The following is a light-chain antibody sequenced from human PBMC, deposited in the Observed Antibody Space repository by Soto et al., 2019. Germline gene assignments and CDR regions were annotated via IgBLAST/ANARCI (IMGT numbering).Light chain of an antibody. CDR2: AAS. V-gene: IGKV1-39*01. CDR3: QQSYSTLRT. CDR1: QRISTY. Sequence: DVQGSKSPSSLSAYVGDRVTITCRASQRISTYLHWFQQKPGKAPKLLIYAASNLQSGVPSRFSGSGSGTDFALTISSLQPEDFATYYCQQSYSTLRTFGQGTKVDIK. J-gene: IGKJ1*01.